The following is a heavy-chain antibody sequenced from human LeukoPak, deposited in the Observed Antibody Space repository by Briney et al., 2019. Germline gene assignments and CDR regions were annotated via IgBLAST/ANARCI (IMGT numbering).Heavy chain of an antibody. CDR3: ATMRAYCGGDCQFFDY. D-gene: IGHD2-21*02. CDR2: FDPEDGET. CDR1: GYTLTELS. J-gene: IGHJ4*02. Sequence: ASVKVSCKFSGYTLTELSMHWVRQAPGKGLEWMGGFDPEDGETIYAQKFQGRVTMTEDASTDTAYMELSSLRSEDTAVYYCATMRAYCGGDCQFFDYWGQGTLVTVSS. V-gene: IGHV1-24*01.